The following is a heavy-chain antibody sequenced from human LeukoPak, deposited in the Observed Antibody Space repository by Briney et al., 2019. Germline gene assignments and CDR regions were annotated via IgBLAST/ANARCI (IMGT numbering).Heavy chain of an antibody. V-gene: IGHV4-34*01. CDR3: ARGVSDQN. CDR2: ISHSGST. J-gene: IGHJ4*02. Sequence: SETLSLTCAVYGGSFSGYYWSWIRQSPGKGLEWIGEISHSGSTYYNPSLKSRVTISLDTSKNQFSLKLTSVTAADTAVYYCARGVSDQNWGQGALVTVSS. CDR1: GGSFSGYY.